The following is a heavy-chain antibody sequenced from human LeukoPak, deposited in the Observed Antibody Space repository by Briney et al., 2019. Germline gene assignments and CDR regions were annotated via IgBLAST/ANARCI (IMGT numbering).Heavy chain of an antibody. CDR3: ARGRVVTVHRPFDY. V-gene: IGHV4-34*01. D-gene: IGHD2-21*02. CDR2: INHSGST. Sequence: SGTLSLTCAVYGGSFSGYYWSWIRQPPGKGLEWIGEINHSGSTNYNPSLKSRVTISVDTSKNQFSLKLSSVTAADTAVYYCARGRVVTVHRPFDYWGQGTLVTVSS. J-gene: IGHJ4*02. CDR1: GGSFSGYY.